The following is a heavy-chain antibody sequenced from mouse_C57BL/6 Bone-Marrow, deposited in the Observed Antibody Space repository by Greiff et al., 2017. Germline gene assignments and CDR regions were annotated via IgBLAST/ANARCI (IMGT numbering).Heavy chain of an antibody. V-gene: IGHV1-85*01. CDR2: SYPRDGST. Sequence: VQLQQSGPELVKPGASVKLSCKASGYTFTSYDINWVKQGPGQGLEWIGWSYPRDGSTKYNEKFKGKATLTVDTSSSTAYMELHSLTSEDSAVYFCARDYGSSYWYFDVWGTGTTVTVSS. CDR1: GYTFTSYD. D-gene: IGHD1-1*01. CDR3: ARDYGSSYWYFDV. J-gene: IGHJ1*03.